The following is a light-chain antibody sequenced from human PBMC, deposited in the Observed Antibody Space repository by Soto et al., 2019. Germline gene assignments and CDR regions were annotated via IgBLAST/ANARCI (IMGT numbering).Light chain of an antibody. Sequence: ETVLTQSPATLSLSPGERAILSCRASQSVSTYLAWYQQKPGQAPRLLIYDAVNRATGIPARFSGSGSGTDFTLTISRLEPEDFAVYYCQHYGSPLTFGGGTKVDIK. CDR3: QHYGSPLT. J-gene: IGKJ4*01. CDR2: DAV. CDR1: QSVSTY. V-gene: IGKV3-11*01.